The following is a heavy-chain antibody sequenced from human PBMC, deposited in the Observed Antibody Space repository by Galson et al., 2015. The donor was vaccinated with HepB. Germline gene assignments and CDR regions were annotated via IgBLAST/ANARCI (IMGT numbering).Heavy chain of an antibody. Sequence: SCKASGYTFTIYDLIWVRQPPGQGLEWMGWINPNTGNTAYAQKFPGRVVLTRNTSTSTAYMDLSSLRSGDTAVYYCARRLGSGSLEYWGQGSLVTVSS. CDR1: GYTFTIYD. CDR2: INPNTGNT. D-gene: IGHD3-10*01. CDR3: ARRLGSGSLEY. J-gene: IGHJ4*02. V-gene: IGHV1-8*01.